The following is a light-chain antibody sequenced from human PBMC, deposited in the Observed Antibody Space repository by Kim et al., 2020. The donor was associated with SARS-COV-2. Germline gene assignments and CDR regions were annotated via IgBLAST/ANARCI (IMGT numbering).Light chain of an antibody. J-gene: IGLJ2*01. CDR1: NIGSKN. V-gene: IGLV3-9*01. CDR3: QVWDSSTVV. Sequence: VALGQTARITCGGNNIGSKNVRWYQQKPGQAPVLVIYRDSNRPSGIPERFSGSNSGNTATLTISRAQAGDEADYYCQVWDSSTVVFGGGTQLTVL. CDR2: RDS.